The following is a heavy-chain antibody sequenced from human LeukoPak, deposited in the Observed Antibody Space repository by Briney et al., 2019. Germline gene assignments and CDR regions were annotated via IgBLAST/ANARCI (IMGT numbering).Heavy chain of an antibody. J-gene: IGHJ4*02. V-gene: IGHV3-33*08. CDR1: GFTFSSYG. CDR2: IWYDGSNK. CDR3: AREGPRGNSQFDY. D-gene: IGHD2/OR15-2a*01. Sequence: GGSLRLSCAASGFTFSSYGMQWVRQAPGKGLEWVALIWYDGSNKYYADSVKGRLTISRDNSKNTLYLQMNSLRAEDTAVYYCAREGPRGNSQFDYWGQGTLVTVSS.